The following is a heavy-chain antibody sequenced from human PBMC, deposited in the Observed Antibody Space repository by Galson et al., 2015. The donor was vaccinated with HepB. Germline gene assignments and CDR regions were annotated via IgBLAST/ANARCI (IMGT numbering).Heavy chain of an antibody. CDR1: GYTFTGYY. D-gene: IGHD6-13*01. V-gene: IGHV1-2*04. Sequence: SVKVSCKASGYTFTGYYMHWVRQAPGQGLEWMGWINPNSGGTNYAQKFQGWVTMTRDTSISTAYLQWSSLKASDTAMYYCATQTGAAGTDYWGQGTLVTVSS. CDR3: ATQTGAAGTDY. J-gene: IGHJ4*02. CDR2: INPNSGGT.